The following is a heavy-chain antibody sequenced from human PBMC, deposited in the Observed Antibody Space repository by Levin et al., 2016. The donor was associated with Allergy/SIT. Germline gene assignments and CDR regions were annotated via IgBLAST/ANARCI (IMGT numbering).Heavy chain of an antibody. Sequence: GESLKISCAASGFTFSSYSMNWVRQAPGKGLEWVSYISSSSSAIYYADSVKGRFTVSRDNAKNSLYLQMNSLRAEDTAVYYCARDRYSSRWGQGTLVTVSS. J-gene: IGHJ4*02. CDR3: ARDRYSSR. CDR1: GFTFSSYS. V-gene: IGHV3-48*01. D-gene: IGHD6-13*01. CDR2: ISSSSSAI.